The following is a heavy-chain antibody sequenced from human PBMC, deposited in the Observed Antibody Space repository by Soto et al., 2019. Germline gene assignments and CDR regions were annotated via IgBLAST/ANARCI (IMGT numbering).Heavy chain of an antibody. Sequence: GGSLRLSCAASGFRFRTRAMSWVRQAPGKGLEWVASIRPGGDSTYYADSVKGRFAVSRDNSNVTLYLQMDSLRVEDTAIYYCTAHEEGAPWAGGFDSWGQGTLVTVSS. CDR1: GFRFRTRA. CDR3: TAHEEGAPWAGGFDS. CDR2: IRPGGDST. D-gene: IGHD1-26*01. V-gene: IGHV3-23*01. J-gene: IGHJ5*01.